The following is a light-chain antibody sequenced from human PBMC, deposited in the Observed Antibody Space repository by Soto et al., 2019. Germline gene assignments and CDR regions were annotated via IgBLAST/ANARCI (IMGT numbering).Light chain of an antibody. CDR3: SSWDDSLKVLL. J-gene: IGLJ3*02. V-gene: IGLV1-44*01. CDR2: NNI. CDR1: SSNIGSNT. Sequence: QAVLTQPPSASGTPGLRVTISCSGSSSNIGSNTVNWYQQLPGTAPKLLIYNNIQRPSGVPARFSGSKSGTSASLAISGLQSEDEADYFCSSWDDSLKVLLFGGGTKVTVL.